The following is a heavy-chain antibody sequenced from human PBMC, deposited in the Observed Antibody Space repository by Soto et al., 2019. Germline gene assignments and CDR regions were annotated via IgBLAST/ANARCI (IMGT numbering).Heavy chain of an antibody. CDR2: ISSSGSTI. J-gene: IGHJ3*02. CDR3: ARDDYDILPGYSHVGDAFDI. Sequence: QVQLVESGGGLVKPGGSLRLSCAASGFTFSDYYMSWIRQAPGKGLEWVSYISSSGSTIYYADSVKGRFTISRDNAKNSLYLQMYSLRADETSVYYCARDDYDILPGYSHVGDAFDIWGQGTMVTVSS. D-gene: IGHD3-9*01. CDR1: GFTFSDYY. V-gene: IGHV3-11*01.